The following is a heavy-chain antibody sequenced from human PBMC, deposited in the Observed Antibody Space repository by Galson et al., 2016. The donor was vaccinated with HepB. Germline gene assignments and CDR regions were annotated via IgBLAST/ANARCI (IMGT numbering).Heavy chain of an antibody. J-gene: IGHJ6*04. Sequence: SLRLSCAASGFTFSNYGMSWVRQAPGKGLEGVSSISRSGDSTDYADSVRGRFTISRDNSKNTLYLQMNSLRAEDTALYYCVQGSTAPAVWGKGTPVTVST. CDR3: VQGSTAPAV. CDR2: ISRSGDST. CDR1: GFTFSNYG. V-gene: IGHV3-23*01. D-gene: IGHD2-2*01.